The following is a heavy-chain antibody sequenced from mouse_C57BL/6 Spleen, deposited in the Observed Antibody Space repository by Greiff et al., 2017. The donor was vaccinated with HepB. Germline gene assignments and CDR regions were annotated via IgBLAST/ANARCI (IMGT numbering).Heavy chain of an antibody. CDR1: GYTFTSYW. CDR2: IDPSDSYT. CDR3: ARDYYGSRYFDV. V-gene: IGHV1-69*01. Sequence: QVQLQQPGAELVMPGASVKLSCKASGYTFTSYWMHRVKQRPGQGLEWIGEIDPSDSYTNYNQKFKGKSTLTVDKSSSTAYMQLSSLTSEDSAVYYCARDYYGSRYFDVWGTGTTVTVSS. J-gene: IGHJ1*03. D-gene: IGHD1-1*01.